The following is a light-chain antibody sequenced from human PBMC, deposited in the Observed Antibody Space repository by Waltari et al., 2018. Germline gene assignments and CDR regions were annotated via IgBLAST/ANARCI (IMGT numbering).Light chain of an antibody. CDR1: QSISKY. V-gene: IGKV3-20*01. CDR3: QKYGSLPAT. J-gene: IGKJ1*01. Sequence: EIMLTQSPGTLSLSPGERATLSCRASQSISKYLAWYQQKPGQAPRLLIYDASIRATGIPDRFSGSGYGTDFSLTISRLEPEDYAVYYCQKYGSLPATFGRGPRWKSN. CDR2: DAS.